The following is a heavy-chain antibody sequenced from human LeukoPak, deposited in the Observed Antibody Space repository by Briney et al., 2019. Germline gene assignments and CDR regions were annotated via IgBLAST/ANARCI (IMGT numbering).Heavy chain of an antibody. CDR3: ARPGIAAAGEFFDY. J-gene: IGHJ4*02. CDR2: IRSSSSYI. Sequence: GGSLRLSCAASGFTFSSCSMNWVRQAPGKGLEWVSFIRSSSSYIYYADSVKGRFTISRDNAKNSLYLQMNSLRAEDTAVYYCARPGIAAAGEFFDYWGQGTLVTVSS. V-gene: IGHV3-21*01. D-gene: IGHD6-13*01. CDR1: GFTFSSCS.